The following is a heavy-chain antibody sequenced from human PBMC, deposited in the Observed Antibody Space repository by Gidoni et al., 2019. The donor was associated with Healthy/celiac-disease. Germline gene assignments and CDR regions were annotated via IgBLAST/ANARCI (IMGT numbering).Heavy chain of an antibody. CDR3: ARDGCSSTSCYYYYGMDV. CDR1: GFTFSSYS. D-gene: IGHD2-2*01. CDR2: ISSSSSTI. Sequence: ELQLVESGGGLVQPGGSLRLSCAASGFTFSSYSMNWVRQAPGKGREWVSYISSSSSTIYYADSVKGRFTISRDNAKNSLYLQMNSLRDEDTAVYYCARDGCSSTSCYYYYGMDVWGQGTTVTVSS. J-gene: IGHJ6*02. V-gene: IGHV3-48*02.